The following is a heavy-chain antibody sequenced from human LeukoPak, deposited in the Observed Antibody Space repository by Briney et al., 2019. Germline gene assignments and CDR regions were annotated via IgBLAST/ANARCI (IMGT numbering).Heavy chain of an antibody. V-gene: IGHV4-61*02. CDR1: GGSISSGSYY. CDR3: ARHVVSELLNFDY. J-gene: IGHJ4*02. D-gene: IGHD1-26*01. Sequence: KSSETLSLTCTVSGGSISSGSYYWSWIRQPAGRGLEWIGRIYTSGSTNYNPSLKSRVTISIDTSKNQFSLDLSSVTAADTAVYYCARHVVSELLNFDYWGQGTLVTVSS. CDR2: IYTSGST.